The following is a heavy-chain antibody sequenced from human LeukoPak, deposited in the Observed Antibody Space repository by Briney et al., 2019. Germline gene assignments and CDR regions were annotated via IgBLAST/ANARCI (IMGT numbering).Heavy chain of an antibody. V-gene: IGHV6-1*01. CDR1: GDSVSSNSAA. CDR3: ARGPQIVGASPFYYYGMDV. CDR2: TYYRSKWYN. D-gene: IGHD1-26*01. Sequence: SQTVSLTCAISGDSVSSNSAAWNWIRQSPSRGLEWLGRTYYRSKWYNDYAVSVKSRITINPDTSKNQFSLQLNSVTPEDTAVYYCARGPQIVGASPFYYYGMDVWGQGTTVTVSS. J-gene: IGHJ6*02.